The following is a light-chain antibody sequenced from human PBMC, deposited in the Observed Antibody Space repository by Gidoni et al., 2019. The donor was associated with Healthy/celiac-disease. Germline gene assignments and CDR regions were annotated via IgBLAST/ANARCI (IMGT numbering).Light chain of an antibody. V-gene: IGKV3-20*01. CDR2: GAS. Sequence: EIVLTQSPGTLSLSPGESATLSCRASQSVSSSYLAWYQQKPGQAPRLLIYGASSSATGIPDRFSGSGSGTDFTLTISRLEPEDFAVYYCKQYGSSSWTFGQGTKVEIK. CDR1: QSVSSSY. CDR3: KQYGSSSWT. J-gene: IGKJ1*01.